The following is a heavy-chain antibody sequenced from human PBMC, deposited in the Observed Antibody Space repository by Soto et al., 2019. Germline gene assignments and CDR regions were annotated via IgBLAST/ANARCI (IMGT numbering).Heavy chain of an antibody. CDR2: SSAYNGNT. D-gene: IGHD2-15*01. V-gene: IGHV1-18*01. CDR1: GYTFTSYG. J-gene: IGHJ3*02. Sequence: QVQLVQSGAEVKKPGASVKVSCKASGYTFTSYGISWVLQAPGQVLEWMGWSSAYNGNTNYAQKLQGRVTMTTDTSTSTAYMELRSLRSDDTAVYYCARSIIGYCSGGSCYAYFDIWGQGTMVTVSS. CDR3: ARSIIGYCSGGSCYAYFDI.